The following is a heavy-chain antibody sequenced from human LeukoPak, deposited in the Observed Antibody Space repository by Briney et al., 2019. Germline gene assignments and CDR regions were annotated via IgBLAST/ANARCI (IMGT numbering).Heavy chain of an antibody. CDR1: GFTFSSYA. J-gene: IGHJ4*02. V-gene: IGHV3-30*04. Sequence: PGGSLRLSCAASGFTFSSYAMHWVRQAPGKGLEWVAVISYDGSNKYYADSVKGRFTISRDNSKNTLYLQMNSLRAEDTAVYYCARDSLTAGYPGYMRYEPDYWGQGTLVTVSS. CDR2: ISYDGSNK. D-gene: IGHD5-18*01. CDR3: ARDSLTAGYPGYMRYEPDY.